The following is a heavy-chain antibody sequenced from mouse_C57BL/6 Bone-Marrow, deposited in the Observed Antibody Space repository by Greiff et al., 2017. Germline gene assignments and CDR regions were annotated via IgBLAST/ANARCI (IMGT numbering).Heavy chain of an antibody. CDR1: GYTFTSYW. J-gene: IGHJ2*01. CDR2: IDPSDSYT. D-gene: IGHD3-3*01. CDR3: ARRGPYFDY. Sequence: QVQLQQPGAELVMPGALVKLSCKASGYTFTSYWMHWVKQRPGQGLEWIGEIDPSDSYTNYNQKFKGKSTLTVDKSSSTAYMQLSSLTSEDSAVYYCARRGPYFDYWGQGTTLTVSS. V-gene: IGHV1-69*01.